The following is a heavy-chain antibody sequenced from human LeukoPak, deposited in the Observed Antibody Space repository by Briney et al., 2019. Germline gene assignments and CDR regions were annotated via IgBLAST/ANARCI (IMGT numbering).Heavy chain of an antibody. D-gene: IGHD3-16*02. CDR1: GGSISSCY. V-gene: IGHV4-4*07. Sequence: SETLSLTCTVSGGSISSCYWSWIRQPAGKGLEWIGRIYTSGSTNYNPSLKSRVTMSVDTSKNQFSLKLSSVTAADTAVYYCARSGYDYVWGSYRYSSYYYYYMDVWGKGTTVTVSS. CDR3: ARSGYDYVWGSYRYSSYYYYYMDV. CDR2: IYTSGST. J-gene: IGHJ6*03.